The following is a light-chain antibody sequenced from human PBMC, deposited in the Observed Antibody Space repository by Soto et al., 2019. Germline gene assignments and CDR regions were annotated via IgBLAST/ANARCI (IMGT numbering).Light chain of an antibody. CDR1: QSVTSNY. Sequence: PGEGATLSCRASQSVTSNYLAWYQQKPGQAPRLLIYAASSRATGIPTRFSASGSGTDLTLTISRLEPEDSAVYYCQQYGGSPLTFGGGTKVEIK. CDR2: AAS. J-gene: IGKJ4*01. V-gene: IGKV3-20*01. CDR3: QQYGGSPLT.